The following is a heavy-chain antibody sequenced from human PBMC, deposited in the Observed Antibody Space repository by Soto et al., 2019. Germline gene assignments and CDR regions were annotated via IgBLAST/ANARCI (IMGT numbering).Heavy chain of an antibody. V-gene: IGHV4-4*07. Sequence: SETLSLTCTVSGASMNSYHWSWIRQPAGKGLEWIGHIHSSGSTNYNPSLKSRVTMSVDTSKNQFSLRLMSLTAADTAVYYCARDQGVAAVGITWFDPWGQGYLVTASS. CDR1: GASMNSYH. J-gene: IGHJ5*02. D-gene: IGHD3-22*01. CDR3: ARDQGVAAVGITWFDP. CDR2: IHSSGST.